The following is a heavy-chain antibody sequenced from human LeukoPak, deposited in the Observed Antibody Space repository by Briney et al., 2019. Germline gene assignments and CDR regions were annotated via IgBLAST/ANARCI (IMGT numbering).Heavy chain of an antibody. J-gene: IGHJ4*02. Sequence: ASVKVSCKASGYTFTSYGISWVRQAPGQGLEWMGWISAYNGNTNNAQKLQGRVTMSRDTSISTAYMELSRLRSDDTAVYYCARAVGYGSGTYRQYYFDSWGQGTLVTVSS. CDR1: GYTFTSYG. CDR2: ISAYNGNT. CDR3: ARAVGYGSGTYRQYYFDS. D-gene: IGHD3-10*01. V-gene: IGHV1-18*01.